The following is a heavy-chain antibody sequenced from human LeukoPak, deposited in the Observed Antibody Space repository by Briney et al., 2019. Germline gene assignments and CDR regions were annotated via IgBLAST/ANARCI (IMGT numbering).Heavy chain of an antibody. J-gene: IGHJ4*02. Sequence: GGSLRLSCAASGFTVSSNYMSWVHQVPGKGLEWVSVIYSGGSTYYADSVKGRFTISRDNSKNTLYLQMNRLRGEDTAVYYCARVPYSSGWYFDYWGQETLVTVSS. D-gene: IGHD6-19*01. CDR1: GFTVSSNY. CDR3: ARVPYSSGWYFDY. CDR2: IYSGGST. V-gene: IGHV3-53*01.